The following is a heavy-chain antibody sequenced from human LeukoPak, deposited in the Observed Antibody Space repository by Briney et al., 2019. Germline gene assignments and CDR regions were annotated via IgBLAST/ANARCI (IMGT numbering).Heavy chain of an antibody. CDR2: ISWNSGSI. Sequence: GGSLRLSCAASGFTFDDYAMHWVRHAPGKGLEWVSGISWNSGSIGYADSVKGRFTISRDNAKNSLYLQMNSLRAEDTALYYCAKDVGGIAAAGSMFDPWGQGTLVTVSS. D-gene: IGHD6-13*01. CDR3: AKDVGGIAAAGSMFDP. V-gene: IGHV3-9*01. J-gene: IGHJ5*02. CDR1: GFTFDDYA.